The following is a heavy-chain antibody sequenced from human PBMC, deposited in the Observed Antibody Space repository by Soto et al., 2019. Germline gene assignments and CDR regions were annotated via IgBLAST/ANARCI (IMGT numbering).Heavy chain of an antibody. J-gene: IGHJ4*02. Sequence: ASVKVCYEASGFTFTSYGISCVQQAPGQGLEWIGEISAYNGNTNYAQKLQGRVTMTTDTSTSTAYMELRSLRSDDTAVYYCARDTDIVATMDFDYWGQGTPVTVSS. CDR3: ARDTDIVATMDFDY. CDR1: GFTFTSYG. CDR2: ISAYNGNT. V-gene: IGHV1-18*01. D-gene: IGHD5-12*01.